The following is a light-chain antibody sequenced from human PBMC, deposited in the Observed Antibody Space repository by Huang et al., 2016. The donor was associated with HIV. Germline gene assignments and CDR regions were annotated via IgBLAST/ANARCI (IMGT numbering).Light chain of an antibody. J-gene: IGKJ1*01. V-gene: IGKV3-20*01. CDR2: GAS. CDR1: QSVSSSY. Sequence: EIVLTQSPGTLSLSPGERVTLSCRASQSVSSSYLAWYQQKPGQAPRLRIDGASSRATGIPDRFSGSGSGTDFTLTISRLEPEDFAVYYCHQYDSSPWTFGQGTKVDIK. CDR3: HQYDSSPWT.